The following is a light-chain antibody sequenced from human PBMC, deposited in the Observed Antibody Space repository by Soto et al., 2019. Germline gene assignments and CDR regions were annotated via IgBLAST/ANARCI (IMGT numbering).Light chain of an antibody. J-gene: IGKJ5*01. CDR2: GAS. CDR1: QSVSSN. CDR3: QQYDNWPIT. V-gene: IGKV3-15*01. Sequence: EIVMTQSPATLSVSPGERATLSCRASQSVSSNLAWYQQKPGQAPRLLIYGASTRATDIPARFGGSGSGTEFTLTISSLQSEDFAVFYCQQYDNWPITFGQGTRLEIK.